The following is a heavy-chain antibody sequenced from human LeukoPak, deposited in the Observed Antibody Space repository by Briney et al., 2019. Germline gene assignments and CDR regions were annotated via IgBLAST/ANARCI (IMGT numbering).Heavy chain of an antibody. CDR2: IYTSGST. D-gene: IGHD3-10*01. CDR3: ARDRGVRGLHYYYYYMDV. V-gene: IGHV4-4*07. J-gene: IGHJ6*03. CDR1: AASISSYY. Sequence: NPSETLSLTCTVAAASISSYYWSWLRQPPRKGLEWIGRIYTSGSTNYNPSLKSRVTMSVDTSKNQFSLKLSSVTAADTAVYYCARDRGVRGLHYYYYYMDVWGKGTTVTISS.